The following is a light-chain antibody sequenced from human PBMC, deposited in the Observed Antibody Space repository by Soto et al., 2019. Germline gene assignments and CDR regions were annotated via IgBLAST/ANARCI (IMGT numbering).Light chain of an antibody. Sequence: ENVLTQSPGTLSLSPGERATLSCRASQSVSSNYLAWYQQKPGQAPRLPIYGASSRATGIPARFSGSGSGTDFTLTISRLEPEDFAVYYCQQYNTFPRTFGQGTKVEIK. J-gene: IGKJ1*01. V-gene: IGKV3-20*01. CDR2: GAS. CDR3: QQYNTFPRT. CDR1: QSVSSNY.